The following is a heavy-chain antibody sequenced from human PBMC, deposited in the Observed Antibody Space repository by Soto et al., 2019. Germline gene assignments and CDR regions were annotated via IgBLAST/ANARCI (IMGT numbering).Heavy chain of an antibody. J-gene: IGHJ5*02. CDR1: GYTFTSYD. CDR2: MNPNSGNT. V-gene: IGHV1-8*01. D-gene: IGHD2-2*01. CDR3: ARARDCTSTSRYAGRVGGVNWFAP. Sequence: QVPLVQSGAEVKKPGASVKVSCKASGYTFTSYDINWVRQATEQGLEWMGWMNPNSGNTGYAQKFQGRVTMTRNTSISTAYMELSSRRSEDTAVYYCARARDCTSTSRYAGRVGGVNWFAPWGEVTLVTVSS.